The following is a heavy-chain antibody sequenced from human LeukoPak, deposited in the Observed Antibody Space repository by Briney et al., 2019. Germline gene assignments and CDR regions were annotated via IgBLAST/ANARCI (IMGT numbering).Heavy chain of an antibody. Sequence: SQTLSLTCALSGDSFSSNSAAWNWIRQSPSRGLEWLGRTYYRSKLYNDYAVSVKNRITINPDTSKNQFSLQLNSVTPEDTAVYYCARVPDYGDYVDPIYAFDIWGQGTMVTVSS. D-gene: IGHD4-17*01. CDR3: ARVPDYGDYVDPIYAFDI. V-gene: IGHV6-1*01. J-gene: IGHJ3*02. CDR2: TYYRSKLYN. CDR1: GDSFSSNSAA.